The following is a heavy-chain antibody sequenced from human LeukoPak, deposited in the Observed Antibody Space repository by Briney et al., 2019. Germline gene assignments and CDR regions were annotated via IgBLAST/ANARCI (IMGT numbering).Heavy chain of an antibody. J-gene: IGHJ4*02. Sequence: GASVKVSCKASGYTFTSYYMHWVRQAPGQGLEWMGIINPSGGSTSYAQKFQGRVTMTRDTSTSTVYMELSSLRSEDTAVYYCARDYYDFWSGEPTAAHYFDYWGQGTLVTVSS. CDR3: ARDYYDFWSGEPTAAHYFDY. D-gene: IGHD3-3*01. V-gene: IGHV1-46*01. CDR2: INPSGGST. CDR1: GYTFTSYY.